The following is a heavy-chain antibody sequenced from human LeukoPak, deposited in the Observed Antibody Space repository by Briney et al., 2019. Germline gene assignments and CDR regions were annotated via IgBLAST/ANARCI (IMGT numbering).Heavy chain of an antibody. CDR3: ARYWNDRYLDS. CDR1: GFTFSRHS. D-gene: IGHD1-1*01. Sequence: GGSLRLSCAASGFTFSRHSMGWVRQPPGKGLEWVSVISSTGGSTFYADSVKGRFTISRDNFENTLSLQMDSLRVEDTALYYCARYWNDRYLDSWGQGTLVTVSS. J-gene: IGHJ4*02. V-gene: IGHV3-23*01. CDR2: ISSTGGST.